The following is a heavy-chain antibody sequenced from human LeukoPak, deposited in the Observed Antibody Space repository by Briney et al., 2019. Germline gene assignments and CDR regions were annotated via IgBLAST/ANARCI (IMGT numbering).Heavy chain of an antibody. V-gene: IGHV3-53*01. J-gene: IGHJ4*02. CDR2: LYSGGTP. CDR1: GFTVSGNY. Sequence: PGGSLRLSCAASGFTVSGNYMSWVRQAPGKGLEWVSVLYSGGTPYYADSVKGRFTISRDNSKNTLYLQMNSLRAEDTAVYYCATGSSWYFEYWGQGTLVTVSS. CDR3: ATGSSWYFEY. D-gene: IGHD6-13*01.